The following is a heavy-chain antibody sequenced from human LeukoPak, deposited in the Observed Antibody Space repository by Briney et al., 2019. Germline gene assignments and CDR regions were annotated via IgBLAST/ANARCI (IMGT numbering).Heavy chain of an antibody. Sequence: GGSLRLSCVASGFTFSSYSMNWVRQAPGKGLKWVSSISSSSSYIYYADSVKGRFTISRDNAKNSLYLQMNSLRADDTAVYYCQRVSPSSGYSSSWYAVGKYYFDYWGQGTLVTVSS. D-gene: IGHD6-13*01. J-gene: IGHJ4*02. CDR3: QRVSPSSGYSSSWYAVGKYYFDY. CDR2: ISSSSSYI. CDR1: GFTFSSYS. V-gene: IGHV3-21*01.